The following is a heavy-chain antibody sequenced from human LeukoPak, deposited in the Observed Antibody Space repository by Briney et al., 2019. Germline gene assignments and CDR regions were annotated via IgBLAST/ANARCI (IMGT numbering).Heavy chain of an antibody. D-gene: IGHD3-10*02. V-gene: IGHV1-2*02. CDR1: GHTFTGYY. Sequence: ASVKVSCRASGHTFTGYYVYWVRQAPGHGLEWMGWMNPNVGGANFPRKFQGRVTVTSDPAISAAYMELRRLRSDDTAVYYCARGVFGESLESWGQGTLVTVSS. CDR3: ARGVFGESLES. CDR2: MNPNVGGA. J-gene: IGHJ4*02.